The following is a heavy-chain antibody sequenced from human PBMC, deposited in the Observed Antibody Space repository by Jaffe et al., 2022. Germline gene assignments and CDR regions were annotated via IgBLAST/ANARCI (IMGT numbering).Heavy chain of an antibody. CDR3: ARNSYDSSGYYYVLSAFDI. CDR2: IIPIFGTA. D-gene: IGHD3-22*01. Sequence: QVQLVQSGAEVKKPGSSVKVSCKASGGTFSSYAISWVRQAPGQGLEWMGGIIPIFGTANYAQKFQGRVTITTDESTSTAYMELSSLRSEDTAVYYCARNSYDSSGYYYVLSAFDIWGQGTMVTVSS. V-gene: IGHV1-69*05. CDR1: GGTFSSYA. J-gene: IGHJ3*02.